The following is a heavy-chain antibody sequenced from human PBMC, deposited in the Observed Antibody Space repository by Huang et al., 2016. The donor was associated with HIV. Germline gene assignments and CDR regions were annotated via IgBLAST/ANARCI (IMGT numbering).Heavy chain of an antibody. V-gene: IGHV4-34*01. CDR1: GGSFSGYY. Sequence: QVQLRQWGAGLVKPSETLSLTCAVYGGSFSGYYWTWIRQSPGKGLEWIGEINPIVKTNYQPSLKSRVTISKDTAKKQFSLQLTAVSAADTGVYFCAREKAADSAWYGVYYFDYWGEGALVTVTS. CDR2: INPIVKT. CDR3: AREKAADSAWYGVYYFDY. D-gene: IGHD6-19*01. J-gene: IGHJ5*01.